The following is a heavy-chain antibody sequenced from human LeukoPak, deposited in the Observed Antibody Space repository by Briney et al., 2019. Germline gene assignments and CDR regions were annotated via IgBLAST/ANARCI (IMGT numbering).Heavy chain of an antibody. CDR1: GFTFSSYG. Sequence: GGSLRLSCAASGFTFSSYGMHWVRQAPGKGLEWVAFIRYDGSNKYYADSVKGRFTISRDNSKNTLYLQMNSLRAEDTAAYYCARGQKVPMMTGKFGYWGQGTLVTVSS. V-gene: IGHV3-30*02. CDR2: IRYDGSNK. D-gene: IGHD3-9*01. J-gene: IGHJ4*02. CDR3: ARGQKVPMMTGKFGY.